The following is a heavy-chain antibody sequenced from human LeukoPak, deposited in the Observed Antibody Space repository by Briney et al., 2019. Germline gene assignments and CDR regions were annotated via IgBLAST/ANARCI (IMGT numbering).Heavy chain of an antibody. D-gene: IGHD1-26*01. CDR1: GYTFTSYA. CDR3: ARGFPGIVGATTLFDY. V-gene: IGHV1-18*01. Sequence: VASVKVSCKASGYTFTSYAISWVRQAPGQGLEWMGWISAYNGNTNYAQKLQGGVTMTTDTTTSTAYMELRSLRSDDTAVYYCARGFPGIVGATTLFDYWGQGTLVTVSS. CDR2: ISAYNGNT. J-gene: IGHJ4*02.